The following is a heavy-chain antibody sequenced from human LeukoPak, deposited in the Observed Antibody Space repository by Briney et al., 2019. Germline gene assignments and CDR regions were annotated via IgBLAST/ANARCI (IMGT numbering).Heavy chain of an antibody. V-gene: IGHV4-4*07. D-gene: IGHD4-23*01. Sequence: SETLSLTCTVSGGSISSYYWSWIRQPAGNGLEWIGRIYTSGSNNYNPSLKSRVTMSVDTSKNPFSLKLSSVTAADTAVYYCARSHGNSWYYYYYYMDVWGKGTTVTVSS. CDR1: GGSISSYY. J-gene: IGHJ6*03. CDR2: IYTSGSN. CDR3: ARSHGNSWYYYYYYMDV.